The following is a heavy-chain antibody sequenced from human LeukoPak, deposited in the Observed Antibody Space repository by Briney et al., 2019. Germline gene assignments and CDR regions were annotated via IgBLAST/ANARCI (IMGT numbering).Heavy chain of an antibody. CDR2: IYYTGST. J-gene: IGHJ4*02. V-gene: IGHV4-59*08. Sequence: SETLSLTCTVSGGSISGYYWSCTRQPPGKGLEWIGYIYYTGSTNYNPSLKSRVTISVDTSKNQFSLKLSSVTAADTAVYYCARRGGHGGSFDYWGQGTLVTVSS. D-gene: IGHD4-23*01. CDR1: GGSISGYY. CDR3: ARRGGHGGSFDY.